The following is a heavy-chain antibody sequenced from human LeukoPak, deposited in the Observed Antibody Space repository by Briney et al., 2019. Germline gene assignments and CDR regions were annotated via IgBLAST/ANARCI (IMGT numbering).Heavy chain of an antibody. V-gene: IGHV3-23*01. CDR1: GFTFRSFA. CDR2: ISASGDDT. J-gene: IGHJ4*02. D-gene: IGHD3-10*01. CDR3: AKEVFDTGKAFES. Sequence: GGSLRLSCAASGFTFRSFALNWVRQAPGKRLEWFSTISASGDDTFYAASVKGRFTVSRDNSKNTLHLQLNSLRAEDTAIYYCAKEVFDTGKAFESWGQGTLVTVSS.